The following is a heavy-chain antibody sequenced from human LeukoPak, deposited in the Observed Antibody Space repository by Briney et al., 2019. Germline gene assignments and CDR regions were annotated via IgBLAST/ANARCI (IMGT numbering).Heavy chain of an antibody. J-gene: IGHJ3*02. CDR3: AKAGPSRGPAASGGWDAFDI. V-gene: IGHV3-30*02. CDR1: GFTFSSYS. Sequence: GGSLRLSCAASGFTFSSYSMNWVRQAPGKALEWVAFIRYDGSNKYYADSVKGRFTISRDNSKNTLYLQMNSLRAEDTAVYYCAKAGPSRGPAASGGWDAFDIWGQGTMVTVSS. D-gene: IGHD2-2*01. CDR2: IRYDGSNK.